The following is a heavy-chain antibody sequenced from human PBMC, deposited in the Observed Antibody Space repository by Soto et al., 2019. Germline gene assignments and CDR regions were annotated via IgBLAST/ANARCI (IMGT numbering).Heavy chain of an antibody. V-gene: IGHV4-59*01. D-gene: IGHD3-10*01. CDR2: IYYSVST. CDR1: GGSISSYY. J-gene: IGHJ6*02. Sequence: SETLSLTCTVSGGSISSYYWSWIRQPPGKGLEWIGYIYYSVSTNYNPSLKSRVTISVDTSKNQFYLKLSSVTAADTAVYYCARDGAEAGDYYYGMDFWGQGTKVTVSS. CDR3: ARDGAEAGDYYYGMDF.